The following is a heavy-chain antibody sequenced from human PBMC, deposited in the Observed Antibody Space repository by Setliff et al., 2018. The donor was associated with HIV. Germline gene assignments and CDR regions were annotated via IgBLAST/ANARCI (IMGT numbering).Heavy chain of an antibody. CDR2: MSTGGGIK. Sequence: GGSLRLSCAAAGFTFSSYVLHWVRQAPGKGLEWVAVMSTGGGIKICADSVKGRFTISRDNSRNTRYLQLNSLRVEDTAVYYCMRWGLPYAIDYWGQGMLVTVSS. CDR1: GFTFSSYV. D-gene: IGHD2-21*02. J-gene: IGHJ4*02. V-gene: IGHV3-30-3*01. CDR3: MRWGLPYAIDY.